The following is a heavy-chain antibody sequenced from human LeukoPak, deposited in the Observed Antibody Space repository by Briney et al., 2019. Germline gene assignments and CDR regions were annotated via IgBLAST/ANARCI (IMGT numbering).Heavy chain of an antibody. CDR1: GFTFSSYA. V-gene: IGHV3-23*01. CDR3: AQDPTTVHDFFREGREP. D-gene: IGHD3-3*01. J-gene: IGHJ5*02. Sequence: GGSLRLSCAASGFTFSSYAMSWVRQAPGKGLEWVSAISGSGGSTYYADSVKGRFTISRDNSKNTLYLQMKSLRAEDTAVYYSAQDPTTVHDFFREGREPSGQGALFTPSS. CDR2: ISGSGGST.